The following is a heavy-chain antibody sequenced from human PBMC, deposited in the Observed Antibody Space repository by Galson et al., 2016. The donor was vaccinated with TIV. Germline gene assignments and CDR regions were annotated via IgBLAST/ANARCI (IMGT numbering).Heavy chain of an antibody. CDR1: GFTFSTYA. Sequence: SLRLSCAASGFTFSTYAMHWVRQAPGKGLEWVAVISYDGSHTYYADPVKGRFTISRDNSKNTVYLQMNSLRPEETAFYYCATDSGYSVDWYPGRWGQGTLVTVSS. CDR3: ATDSGYSVDWYPGR. V-gene: IGHV3-30*04. J-gene: IGHJ4*02. CDR2: ISYDGSHT. D-gene: IGHD6-19*01.